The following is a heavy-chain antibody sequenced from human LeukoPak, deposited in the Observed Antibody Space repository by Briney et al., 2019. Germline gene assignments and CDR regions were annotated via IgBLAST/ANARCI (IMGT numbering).Heavy chain of an antibody. CDR3: ARETIDCGGDCYDY. CDR1: GFTFNNYE. J-gene: IGHJ4*02. Sequence: GGSLRLSCAASGFTFNNYEMNWVRQAPGKGLEWISYISTDGTMAYYAGSVKGRFTISRDNAKNSLYLQMNSLRVDDTAVYYCARETIDCGGDCYDYWGQGTLATVSS. V-gene: IGHV3-48*03. D-gene: IGHD2-21*01. CDR2: ISTDGTMA.